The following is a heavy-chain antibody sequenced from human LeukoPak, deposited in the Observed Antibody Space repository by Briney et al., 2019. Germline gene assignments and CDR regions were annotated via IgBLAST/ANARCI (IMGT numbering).Heavy chain of an antibody. Sequence: ASVKVSCKASGYTFTSYDINWVRQATGQGLEWMGWMNPNSGNTGYAQKFQGRVTMTRNTSISTAYMELSSLRSEDTAVYYCARDGNGAYSSGSYGMDVWGQGTTVTVSS. V-gene: IGHV1-8*01. CDR1: GYTFTSYD. CDR3: ARDGNGAYSSGSYGMDV. J-gene: IGHJ6*02. CDR2: MNPNSGNT. D-gene: IGHD6-19*01.